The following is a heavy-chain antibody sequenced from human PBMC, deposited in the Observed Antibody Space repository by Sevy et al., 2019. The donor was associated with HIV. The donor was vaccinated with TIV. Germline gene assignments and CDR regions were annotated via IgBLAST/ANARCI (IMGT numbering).Heavy chain of an antibody. D-gene: IGHD3-10*01. CDR1: EFTFSTYA. CDR2: ISGSGVST. J-gene: IGHJ4*02. Sequence: GGSLRLSCAASEFTFSTYAMNWVRQAPGKGLEWVSAISGSGVSTYYADSVKGRFTISRDNSKNTLYLQMNSLRAEDTAVYYCAKERGTYGVRPSYFDYWGRGTLVTVSS. CDR3: AKERGTYGVRPSYFDY. V-gene: IGHV3-23*01.